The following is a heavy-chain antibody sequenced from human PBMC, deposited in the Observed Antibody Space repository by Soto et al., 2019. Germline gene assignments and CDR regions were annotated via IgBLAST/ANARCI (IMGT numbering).Heavy chain of an antibody. CDR3: ARGFSSSWYSVFMGNDAFDI. D-gene: IGHD6-13*01. Sequence: GGSLRLSCAASGFTFSSYWMSWVRQAPGKGLEWVANIKQDGSEKCYVDSVKGRFTISRDNAKNSLYLQMNSLRAEDTAVYYCARGFSSSWYSVFMGNDAFDIWGQGTRVTVSS. J-gene: IGHJ3*02. CDR2: IKQDGSEK. V-gene: IGHV3-7*01. CDR1: GFTFSSYW.